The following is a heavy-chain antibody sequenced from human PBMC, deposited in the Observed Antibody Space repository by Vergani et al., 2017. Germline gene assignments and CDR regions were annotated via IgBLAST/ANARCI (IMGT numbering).Heavy chain of an antibody. CDR3: ARARCGGACFMSNWRET. Sequence: EVQLVESGGGLVQPGGSLRLSCAASGFTLGQYWMHWVRQTPGTGLEWVSRVKSDGNSAMYADSVKGRFTISRDNSKNTLYLEMKSLRVEDTAVYYCARARCGGACFMSNWRETWGQGTLVSVSS. J-gene: IGHJ5*02. V-gene: IGHV3-74*03. CDR2: VKSDGNSA. CDR1: GFTLGQYW. D-gene: IGHD2-21*02.